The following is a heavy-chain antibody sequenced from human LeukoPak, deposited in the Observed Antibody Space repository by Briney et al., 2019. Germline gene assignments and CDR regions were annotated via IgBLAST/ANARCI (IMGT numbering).Heavy chain of an antibody. J-gene: IGHJ4*02. CDR1: GFTFSSYT. CDR2: ISSNSTYI. CDR3: ARDVDYANPRHDY. Sequence: PGGSLRLSCAASGFTFSSYTMNWVRQAPGKGLEWVSSISSNSTYIYSADSVKGRFTISRDNAKNSLYLQMNSLRAEDTAVYYCARDVDYANPRHDYWGQGTLVTVSS. V-gene: IGHV3-21*01. D-gene: IGHD4/OR15-4a*01.